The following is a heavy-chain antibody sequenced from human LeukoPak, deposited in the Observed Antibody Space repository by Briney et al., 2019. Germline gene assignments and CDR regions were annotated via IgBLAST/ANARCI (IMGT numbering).Heavy chain of an antibody. Sequence: ASVKVSCKASGYTFTGYYMHWVRQAPGQGLEWMGWINPNSGGTNYAQKFQGRVTMTRDTSISTAYMELSRLRSDDTAVYYCARDAYSSGWSPSPYQNNWFDPWGQGTLVTVSS. D-gene: IGHD6-19*01. V-gene: IGHV1-2*02. CDR3: ARDAYSSGWSPSPYQNNWFDP. CDR2: INPNSGGT. CDR1: GYTFTGYY. J-gene: IGHJ5*02.